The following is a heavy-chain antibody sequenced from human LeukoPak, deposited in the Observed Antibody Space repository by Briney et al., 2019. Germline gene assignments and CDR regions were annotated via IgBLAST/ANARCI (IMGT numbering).Heavy chain of an antibody. J-gene: IGHJ4*02. CDR2: ISAHDGTR. V-gene: IGHV1-18*01. Sequence: ASVSVSCKASGYTFTNYGITWVRQAPGQGLEGMGWISAHDGTRNYALKHEDRVTMTTDTSTSTAYMELRGLRSDDTAVYYCARRSTLYSSGRFYFDYWGQGTLVTVSS. D-gene: IGHD6-19*01. CDR3: ARRSTLYSSGRFYFDY. CDR1: GYTFTNYG.